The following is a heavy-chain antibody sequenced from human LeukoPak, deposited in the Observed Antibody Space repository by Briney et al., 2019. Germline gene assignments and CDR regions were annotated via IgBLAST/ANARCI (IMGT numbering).Heavy chain of an antibody. J-gene: IGHJ6*02. Sequence: GGSLRLSCAASGFTFSSYGMHWVRQAPGKGLEWVSVIWYDGSNIYYADSVKGRFTISRDNFKNTLYLQMNSLRAEDTAVYYCARVKTTVTGGVDVWGQGTTVTVSS. D-gene: IGHD4-17*01. CDR2: IWYDGSNI. V-gene: IGHV3-33*01. CDR3: ARVKTTVTGGVDV. CDR1: GFTFSSYG.